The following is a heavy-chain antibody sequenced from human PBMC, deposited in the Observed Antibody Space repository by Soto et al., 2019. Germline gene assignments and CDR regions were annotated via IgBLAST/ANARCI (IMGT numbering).Heavy chain of an antibody. Sequence: SETLSLTCTVSGGSISSYYWSWIRQPPGKGLEWIGYIYYSGSTNYNPSLKSRVTISVDTSKNQFSLKLSSVTAADTAVYYCARVSGDYLPEYFQHWGQGTLITVSS. CDR3: ARVSGDYLPEYFQH. D-gene: IGHD4-17*01. CDR1: GGSISSYY. J-gene: IGHJ1*01. CDR2: IYYSGST. V-gene: IGHV4-59*01.